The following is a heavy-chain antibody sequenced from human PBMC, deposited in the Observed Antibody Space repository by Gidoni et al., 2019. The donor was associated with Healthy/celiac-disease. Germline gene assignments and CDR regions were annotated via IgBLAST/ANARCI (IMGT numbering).Heavy chain of an antibody. J-gene: IGHJ4*02. V-gene: IGHV3-9*01. CDR1: GFTLDDYD. CDR3: AKVCPRLCERGYFDY. D-gene: IGHD2-21*01. Sequence: EVQLVESGGGLVQPGRSLRHCCAASGFTLDDYDRHWVRQAPGKGLEWVSGISWNSCSISYADSLKDRFTISRDNAKNSLYLQMNSLRAEHTALYYCAKVCPRLCERGYFDYWGQGTLVTVSS. CDR2: ISWNSCSI.